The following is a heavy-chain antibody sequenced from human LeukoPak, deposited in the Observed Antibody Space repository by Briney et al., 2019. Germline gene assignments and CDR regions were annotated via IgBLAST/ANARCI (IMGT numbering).Heavy chain of an antibody. CDR2: ISSSSSYI. CDR1: GFTFSSYR. D-gene: IGHD2-15*01. V-gene: IGHV3-21*01. J-gene: IGHJ5*02. CDR3: ARDGYCSGGSCYAPRFDP. Sequence: GGSLRLSCAASGFTFSSYRMNWVRQAPGKGLEWVSSISSSSSYIYYADSARGRFTISRDNAKNSLYLQMNSLRAEDTAVYYCARDGYCSGGSCYAPRFDPWGQGILVTVSS.